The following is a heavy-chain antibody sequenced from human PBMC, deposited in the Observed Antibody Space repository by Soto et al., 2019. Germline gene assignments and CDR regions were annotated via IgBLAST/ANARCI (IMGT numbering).Heavy chain of an antibody. CDR2: IYYSGST. Sequence: QVQLQESGPGLVKPSETLSLSCTVSGGSISSYYWSWIRQPPGKGLEWIGYIYYSGSTNYNPSLKSRVTISVDTSKNQFSLKLSSVTAADTAVYYCARHGLVGIAARYNWFDPWGQGTLVTVSS. D-gene: IGHD6-25*01. CDR1: GGSISSYY. J-gene: IGHJ5*02. V-gene: IGHV4-59*01. CDR3: ARHGLVGIAARYNWFDP.